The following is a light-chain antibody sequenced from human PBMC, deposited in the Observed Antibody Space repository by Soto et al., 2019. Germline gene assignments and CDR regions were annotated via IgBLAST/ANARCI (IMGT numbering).Light chain of an antibody. CDR2: DNN. Sequence: QSVLTQPPSVSAAPGQKVTISCCGNSSNIGNNYVSWYQQLPGTAPKLLFYDNNKRPSGIPDRFSGSKSGTSATLGISGLQTGDEADYYCATWDSTPSAYVFGTGTKATVL. V-gene: IGLV1-51*01. J-gene: IGLJ1*01. CDR3: ATWDSTPSAYV. CDR1: SSNIGNNY.